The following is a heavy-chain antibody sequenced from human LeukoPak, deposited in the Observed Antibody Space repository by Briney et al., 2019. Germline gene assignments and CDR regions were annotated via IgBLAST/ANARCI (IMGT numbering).Heavy chain of an antibody. V-gene: IGHV3-48*01. D-gene: IGHD6-19*01. J-gene: IGHJ4*02. CDR1: GFTFSSYS. CDR2: ISSSSSTI. CDR3: ARGHSSGWYKFDY. Sequence: PGGSLRLSCAASGFTFSSYSMNWVRQAPGKGLEWVSYISSSSSTIYYADAVKGRFTISRDNAKNSLYLQMNSLRAEDTAVYYCARGHSSGWYKFDYWGQGTLVTVSS.